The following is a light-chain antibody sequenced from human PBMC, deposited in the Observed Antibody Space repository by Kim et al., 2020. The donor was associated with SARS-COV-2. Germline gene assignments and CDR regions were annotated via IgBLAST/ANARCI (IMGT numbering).Light chain of an antibody. CDR2: QDS. CDR1: KLGDKY. J-gene: IGLJ2*01. Sequence: SPGQTASINCSGDKLGDKYACWYQQKPGQSPVLVIYQDSKRPSGIPERFSGSNSGNTATLTISGTQAMDEADYYCQAWDSSTAHVVFGGGTQLTVL. CDR3: QAWDSSTAHVV. V-gene: IGLV3-1*01.